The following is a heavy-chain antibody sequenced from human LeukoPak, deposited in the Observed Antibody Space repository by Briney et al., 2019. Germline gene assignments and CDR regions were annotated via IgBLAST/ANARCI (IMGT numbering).Heavy chain of an antibody. V-gene: IGHV3-21*01. CDR2: ITSSSGDI. D-gene: IGHD2-15*01. CDR1: GFPFSSHN. J-gene: IGHJ1*01. CDR3: SRALFTCASYLVVY. Sequence: GGSLRLSCAASGFPFSSHNMNWVRQAPGKGLEWVSYITSSSGDIYYADSVKGRFTISRDNAKNSLYLQMDCLRARGTPVHNESRALFTCASYLVVYWDQGTLVTISS.